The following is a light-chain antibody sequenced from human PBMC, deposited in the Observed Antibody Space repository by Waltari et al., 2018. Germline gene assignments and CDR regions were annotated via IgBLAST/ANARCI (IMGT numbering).Light chain of an antibody. V-gene: IGLV2-8*01. CDR1: ASDVGVSNN. Sequence: QSALTHPPSASGSPGQSVPNPCTGTASDVGVSNNAAWYQHHPGTAPNLLLFEINKRPSVFPDRFSGSRSGNTASLTVSGLQAKDEADYYCSSYAGSKTIFGGGTKLTVL. CDR2: EIN. J-gene: IGLJ2*01. CDR3: SSYAGSKTI.